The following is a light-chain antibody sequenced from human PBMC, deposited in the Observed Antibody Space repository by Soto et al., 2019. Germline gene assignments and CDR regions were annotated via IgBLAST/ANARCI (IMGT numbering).Light chain of an antibody. CDR1: QSVSSNY. CDR2: GAS. Sequence: ESVLTQSPGTLSLSTGERATLSCRASQSVSSNYLAWYQQKPGQAPRLLIYGASTRATGIPDRFSGSGSGTDFTLTISRLEPEDFAVYYCQQFSSYPLTFGGGTKVDIK. CDR3: QQFSSYPLT. V-gene: IGKV3-20*01. J-gene: IGKJ4*01.